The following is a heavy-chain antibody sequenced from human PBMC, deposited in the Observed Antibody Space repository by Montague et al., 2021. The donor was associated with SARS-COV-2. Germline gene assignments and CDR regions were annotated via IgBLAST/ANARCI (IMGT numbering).Heavy chain of an antibody. J-gene: IGHJ4*02. CDR1: GFTFSSYA. D-gene: IGHD3-22*01. Sequence: SRRLSLSASGFTFSSYAMSWVRQAPGKGLEWVSAISGSGGSTYYADSVKGRFTISRDNSKNTLYLQMNSLRAEDTAVYYCAKGGERITMIVVVITLADFDYWGQGTLVTVSS. V-gene: IGHV3-23*01. CDR2: ISGSGGST. CDR3: AKGGERITMIVVVITLADFDY.